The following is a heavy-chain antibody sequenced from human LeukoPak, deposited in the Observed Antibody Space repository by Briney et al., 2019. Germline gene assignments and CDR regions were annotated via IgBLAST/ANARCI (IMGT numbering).Heavy chain of an antibody. V-gene: IGHV4-4*07. D-gene: IGHD3-22*01. CDR1: GGSISSYS. Sequence: SETLSLTCSVSGGSISSYSWSWIRQPAAKGLEWIGHFYSSGGTNYNPSLRSRVTMSVDTSTNQFSLKLSSVTAADTAVYYCARGATMMELYYFDYWGQGTLVTVSS. J-gene: IGHJ4*02. CDR2: FYSSGGT. CDR3: ARGATMMELYYFDY.